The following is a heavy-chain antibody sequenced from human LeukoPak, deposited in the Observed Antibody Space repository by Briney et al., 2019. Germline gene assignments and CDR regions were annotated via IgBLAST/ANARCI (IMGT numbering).Heavy chain of an antibody. CDR1: GYTFTSYD. V-gene: IGHV1-8*01. CDR2: MNPNSGNT. J-gene: IGHJ5*02. D-gene: IGHD4-17*01. Sequence: GASVKVSCKASGYTFTSYDINWVRQATGQGLEWMGWMNPNSGNTGYAQKFQGRVTMTRNTSISTAYMELSSLGSEDTAVYYCASSYGRDYNWFDPWGQGTLVTVSS. CDR3: ASSYGRDYNWFDP.